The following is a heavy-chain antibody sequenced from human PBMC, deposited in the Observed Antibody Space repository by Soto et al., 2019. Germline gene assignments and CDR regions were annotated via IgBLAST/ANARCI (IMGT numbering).Heavy chain of an antibody. Sequence: GESLKISCKGSGYSFTSYWIGWVRQMPGKGLEWMGIIYPGDSDTRYSPSFQGQVTISADKSISTAYLQWSSLKASDTAMYYCARLKVMITFGGVIVKYGMDVWGQGTTVTVS. CDR2: IYPGDSDT. CDR3: ARLKVMITFGGVIVKYGMDV. V-gene: IGHV5-51*01. D-gene: IGHD3-16*02. J-gene: IGHJ6*02. CDR1: GYSFTSYW.